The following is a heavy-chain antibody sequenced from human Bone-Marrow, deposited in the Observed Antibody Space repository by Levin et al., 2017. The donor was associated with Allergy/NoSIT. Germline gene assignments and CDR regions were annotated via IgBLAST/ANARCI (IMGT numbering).Heavy chain of an antibody. CDR3: AGERGGDYFDY. J-gene: IGHJ4*02. CDR2: IFSSGST. CDR1: GGSMNTYF. V-gene: IGHV4-59*03. Sequence: PGGSLRLSCTVSGGSMNTYFWAWIRQTPGEGLEWIGHIFSSGSTDYNPSLKSRVIMSADTSKSQFSLNLTSVTAADSAVYYCAGERGGDYFDYWGQGARVIVSS. D-gene: IGHD1-26*01.